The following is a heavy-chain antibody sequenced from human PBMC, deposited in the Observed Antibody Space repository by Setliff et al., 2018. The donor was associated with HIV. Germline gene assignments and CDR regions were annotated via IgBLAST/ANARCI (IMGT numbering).Heavy chain of an antibody. Sequence: GASVKVSCKVSGYTLTELSIHWVRQAPGKGLEWMGGFDPQYDKTFYAQKFQGRVTMSEDTSTDTAYMELSSLRSEDTAVYYCATDPGYSSTWYSESFQHWGQGTEVTVSS. CDR1: GYTLTELS. CDR3: ATDPGYSSTWYSESFQH. CDR2: FDPQYDKT. J-gene: IGHJ1*01. D-gene: IGHD6-13*01. V-gene: IGHV1-24*01.